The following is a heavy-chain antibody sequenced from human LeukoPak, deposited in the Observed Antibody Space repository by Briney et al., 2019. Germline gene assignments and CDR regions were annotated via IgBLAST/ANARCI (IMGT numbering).Heavy chain of an antibody. CDR1: GYTFTSYY. J-gene: IGHJ5*02. CDR2: MNPSGGST. Sequence: ASVKVSCKASGYTFTSYYMHWVRQAPGQGLEWMGIMNPSGGSTSYAQKFQGRVTMTRDMSTSEVYMELSSLRSEDTAVYYCARDFEPAYYDFWSGYYLGNWFDTWGQGTLVTVSS. V-gene: IGHV1-46*01. D-gene: IGHD3-3*01. CDR3: ARDFEPAYYDFWSGYYLGNWFDT.